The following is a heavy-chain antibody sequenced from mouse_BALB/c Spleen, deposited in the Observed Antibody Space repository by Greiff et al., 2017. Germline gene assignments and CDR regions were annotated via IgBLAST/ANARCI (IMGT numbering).Heavy chain of an antibody. V-gene: IGHV1-87*01. CDR3: ARGERLLRYFDV. CDR2: IYPGDGDT. J-gene: IGHJ1*01. CDR1: GYTFTSYW. Sequence: QVQLQQSGAELARPGASVKLSCKASGYTFTSYWMQWVKQRPGQGLEWIGAIYPGDGDTRYTQKFKGKATLTADKSSSTAYMQLSSLASEDSAVYYCARGERLLRYFDVWGAGTTVTVSS. D-gene: IGHD2-3*01.